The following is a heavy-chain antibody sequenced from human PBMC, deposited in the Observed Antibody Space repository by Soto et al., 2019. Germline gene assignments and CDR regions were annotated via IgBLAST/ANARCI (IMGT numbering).Heavy chain of an antibody. J-gene: IGHJ4*02. Sequence: PGGSLRLSCAASGFTFSSYWMSWVRQGPGKGPEWVANIKQDGSEIYYVDSVKGRFTISRDNAESSLYLQMTSLRAEDTAVYHCAKSLSAIPGDSWGQGTLVTVSS. V-gene: IGHV3-7*05. CDR3: AKSLSAIPGDS. CDR1: GFTFSSYW. CDR2: IKQDGSEI. D-gene: IGHD2-2*01.